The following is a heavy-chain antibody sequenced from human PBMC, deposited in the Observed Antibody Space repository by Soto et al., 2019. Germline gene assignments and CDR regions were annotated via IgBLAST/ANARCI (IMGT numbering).Heavy chain of an antibody. CDR1: GFTFSSYS. Sequence: EVQLVESGGGLVKPGGSLRLSCAASGFTFSSYSMNWVRQAPGKGLEWVSSISSSSSYIYYADSVKGRFTISRDNAKNSLYLQMNSLRAEDTAVYYCARGETRYYDILTGYYPPDYWGQGTLVTVSS. J-gene: IGHJ4*02. CDR2: ISSSSSYI. CDR3: ARGETRYYDILTGYYPPDY. D-gene: IGHD3-9*01. V-gene: IGHV3-21*01.